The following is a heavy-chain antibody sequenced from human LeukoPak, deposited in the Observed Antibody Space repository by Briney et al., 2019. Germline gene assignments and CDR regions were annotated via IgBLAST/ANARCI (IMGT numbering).Heavy chain of an antibody. CDR2: IIPIFGIA. D-gene: IGHD3-22*01. CDR1: GGTFSSYA. Sequence: SVKVSCKASGGTFSSYAISWVRQAPGQGLEWMGRIIPIFGIANYAQKFQGRVTITADKSTSTAYMELSSLRSEDTAVYYCARVRYYDSSGDPFDYWGQGTLVTDSS. CDR3: ARVRYYDSSGDPFDY. V-gene: IGHV1-69*04. J-gene: IGHJ4*02.